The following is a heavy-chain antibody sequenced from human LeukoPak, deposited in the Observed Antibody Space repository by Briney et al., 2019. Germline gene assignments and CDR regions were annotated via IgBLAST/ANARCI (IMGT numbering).Heavy chain of an antibody. CDR3: ARDTSSSSWYEDDY. J-gene: IGHJ4*02. CDR1: GFTYSDYY. CDR2: ISSSGSTI. D-gene: IGHD6-13*01. Sequence: GGSLRLSCAGSGFTYSDYYMRWIRQAPGKELEWVSYISSSGSTIYYADSVKGRFTISRDNAKNSLYLQMNSLRAEDTAVYYCARDTSSSSWYEDDYWGQGTLVTVSS. V-gene: IGHV3-11*01.